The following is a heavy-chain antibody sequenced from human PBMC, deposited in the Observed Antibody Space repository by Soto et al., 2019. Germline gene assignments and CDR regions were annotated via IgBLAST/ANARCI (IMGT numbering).Heavy chain of an antibody. V-gene: IGHV4-59*01. J-gene: IGHJ5*02. CDR2: FYYSGRT. CDR1: GGSISRYD. CDR3: ARDHRPTDHDGSSGFPNWFDP. Sequence: SETLSLTCTVPGGSISRYDWSWIRQPPGKGLEWIGYFYYSGRTNYNPSLKSRVTISVDTSKNQFSLKLSSVTAADTAVYYCARDHRPTDHDGSSGFPNWFDPRGQGTLVTVSS. D-gene: IGHD3-22*01.